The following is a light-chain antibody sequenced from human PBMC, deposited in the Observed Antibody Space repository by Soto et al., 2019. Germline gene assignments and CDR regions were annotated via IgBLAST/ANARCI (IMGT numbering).Light chain of an antibody. Sequence: QSALTQPPSASGSPGQSVTLSCTGTSSDVGGYKYVSWFQHHPGKAPKLLIFEVSRRPSGVPDRFSGSKSGNTASLTVSGLQAEDEADYYCSSYAGRNTWVFGAGTKLTVL. J-gene: IGLJ3*02. CDR3: SSYAGRNTWV. CDR2: EVS. CDR1: SSDVGGYKY. V-gene: IGLV2-8*01.